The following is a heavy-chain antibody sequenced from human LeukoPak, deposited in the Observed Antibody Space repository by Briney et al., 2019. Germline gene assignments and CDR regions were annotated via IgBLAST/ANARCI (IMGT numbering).Heavy chain of an antibody. Sequence: SVKVSCKASGGTFSSYAISWVRQAPGQGLEWMGGIIPIFGTANYAQKFQGRVTITADESTSTAYMELSSLRSEVTAVYYCARRCSGGSCYLNWFDPWGQGTLVTVSS. D-gene: IGHD2-15*01. CDR3: ARRCSGGSCYLNWFDP. CDR2: IIPIFGTA. V-gene: IGHV1-69*13. J-gene: IGHJ5*02. CDR1: GGTFSSYA.